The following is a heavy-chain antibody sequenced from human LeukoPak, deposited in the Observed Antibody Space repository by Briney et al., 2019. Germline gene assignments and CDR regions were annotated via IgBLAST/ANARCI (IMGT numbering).Heavy chain of an antibody. V-gene: IGHV4-39*01. CDR2: AYYSGTT. Sequence: SETLSLTCTVSGGSISSSSYYWGWIRQPPGKGLEWIGSAYYSGTTYYSPSLRSRVTISVDTSKNQFSLKVRSVTAADTAVYYCARLQHDSGYLYGMDVWGQGTTVIVSS. CDR1: GGSISSSSYY. J-gene: IGHJ6*02. CDR3: ARLQHDSGYLYGMDV. D-gene: IGHD1-26*01.